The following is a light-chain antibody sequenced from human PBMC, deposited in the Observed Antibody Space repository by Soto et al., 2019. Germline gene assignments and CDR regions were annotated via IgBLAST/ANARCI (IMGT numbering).Light chain of an antibody. CDR1: QSVSSY. CDR2: DAS. CDR3: QQRNNWPPMYT. J-gene: IGKJ2*01. V-gene: IGKV3-11*01. Sequence: EIVLTQSPATLSLSPGERATLSCRASQSVSSYLAWYQHKPGQAPRLLIYDASNRATGIPARFSGSGSGTDFTLPISSLEPEDFAVYYCQQRNNWPPMYTFGQGTKLEIK.